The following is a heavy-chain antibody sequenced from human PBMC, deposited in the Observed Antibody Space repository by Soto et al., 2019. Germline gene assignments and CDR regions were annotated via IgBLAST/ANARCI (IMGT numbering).Heavy chain of an antibody. CDR3: ARPLTWTGTTPQEWEYYGMDV. CDR1: GGTFSSYA. CDR2: IIPIFGTA. D-gene: IGHD1-7*01. Sequence: QVQLVQSGAEVKKPGSSVKVSCKASGGTFSSYAISWVRQAPGQGLEWMGGIIPIFGTANYAQKFQGRVTITADESTSTADMELSSLRSEDTAVYYCARPLTWTGTTPQEWEYYGMDVWGQGTTVTVSS. J-gene: IGHJ6*02. V-gene: IGHV1-69*12.